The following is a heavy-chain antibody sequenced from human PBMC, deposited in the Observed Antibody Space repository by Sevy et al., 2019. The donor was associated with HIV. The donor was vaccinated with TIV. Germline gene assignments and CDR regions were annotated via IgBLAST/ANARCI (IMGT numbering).Heavy chain of an antibody. Sequence: GGSLRLSCAASEFTFSTYAMNWVRQAPGKGLEWVSFISSSNYIYYADSVKGRFTISRDNAKNLLYLQMNSLRAEDTAVYYCAKRLVSWDGMDVWGQGTTVTVSS. V-gene: IGHV3-21*01. J-gene: IGHJ6*02. CDR1: EFTFSTYA. D-gene: IGHD1-20*01. CDR2: ISSSNYI. CDR3: AKRLVSWDGMDV.